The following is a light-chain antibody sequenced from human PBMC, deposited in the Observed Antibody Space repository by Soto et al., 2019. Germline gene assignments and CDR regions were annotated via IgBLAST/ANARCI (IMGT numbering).Light chain of an antibody. CDR3: QSYDSSLSGSV. Sequence: QLVLTQPPSVSGAPGQRVTISCTGSSSNIGAGFDVHWYHQIAGTAPKLLIYGNSNRPSGVPDRFSGSKSGTSASLAITGLQAEDEADYYCQSYDSSLSGSVFGGGTKLTVL. J-gene: IGLJ3*02. CDR2: GNS. V-gene: IGLV1-40*01. CDR1: SSNIGAGFD.